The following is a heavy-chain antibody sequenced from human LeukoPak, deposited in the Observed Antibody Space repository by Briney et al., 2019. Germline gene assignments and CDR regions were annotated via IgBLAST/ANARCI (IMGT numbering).Heavy chain of an antibody. J-gene: IGHJ5*02. CDR2: IYPGDSDT. D-gene: IGHD4-11*01. CDR3: ARTTDYLNWFDP. Sequence: GESLKISCKGSGYSFTSYWIGWVRQVPGKGLEWMGIIYPGDSDTRYSPSFQGQVTISADKSISAVYLQWSSLKASDTAVYYCARTTDYLNWFDPWGQGTLVTVSS. V-gene: IGHV5-51*01. CDR1: GYSFTSYW.